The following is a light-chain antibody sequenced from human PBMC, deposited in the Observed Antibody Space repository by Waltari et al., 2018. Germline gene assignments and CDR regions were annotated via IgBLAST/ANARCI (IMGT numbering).Light chain of an antibody. CDR2: DAS. CDR3: QQYNTWPPVFA. CDR1: QSVSSN. V-gene: IGKV3-15*01. Sequence: ETVITQSLTTLSVSPWERATLSCRASQSVSSNLAWYQQKPGQAPRLLIYDASTRATGIPARFSGSGSGTEFTLTISSLQSEDFAVYYCQQYNTWPPVFAFGPGTKVDIK. J-gene: IGKJ3*01.